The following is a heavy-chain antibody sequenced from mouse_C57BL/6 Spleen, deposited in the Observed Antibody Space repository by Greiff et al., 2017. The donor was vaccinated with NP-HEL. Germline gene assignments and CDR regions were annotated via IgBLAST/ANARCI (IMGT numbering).Heavy chain of an antibody. V-gene: IGHV2-6*03. CDR1: GFSLTSYG. J-gene: IGHJ4*01. D-gene: IGHD2-4*01. CDR2: IWSGGST. CDR3: ASQRDYDLYYCALAY. Sequence: VQLVESGPGLVAPSQSLSITCTVSGFSLTSYGVHWVRQPPGKGLEWLVVIWSGGSTNYNAALKSRLSISKDKSKRQVLLKRNSLQTDDTAMNYCASQRDYDLYYCALAYWGQGTSVTVSS.